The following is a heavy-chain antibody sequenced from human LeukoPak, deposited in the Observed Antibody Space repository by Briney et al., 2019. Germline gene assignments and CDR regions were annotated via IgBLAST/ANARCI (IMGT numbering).Heavy chain of an antibody. Sequence: GASVKVSCKASGYTFTDYYMHWVRQAPGQGLEWMGWINPNSGGTNYAQKFQGWVTMTRDTSISTAYMELSRLRSDDTAVYYCARVSGWYEAWDYFDYWGQGTLVTVSS. CDR3: ARVSGWYEAWDYFDY. V-gene: IGHV1-2*04. J-gene: IGHJ4*02. CDR1: GYTFTDYY. D-gene: IGHD6-19*01. CDR2: INPNSGGT.